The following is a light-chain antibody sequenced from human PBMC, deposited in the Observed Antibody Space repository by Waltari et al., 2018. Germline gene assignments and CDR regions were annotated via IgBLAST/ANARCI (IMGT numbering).Light chain of an antibody. CDR2: EVP. CDR3: SSYTTTTTLV. V-gene: IGLV2-14*01. CDR1: RSDVGSYSY. Sequence: QSAPTQPASVSVSPGQSITISCTGTRSDVGSYSYVSWYRQYPGKAPELLIYEVPPPPSGVCVRFSGSRSGSTASLTISGLQTEDEADYFCSSYTTTTTLVFGTGTKVIVL. J-gene: IGLJ1*01.